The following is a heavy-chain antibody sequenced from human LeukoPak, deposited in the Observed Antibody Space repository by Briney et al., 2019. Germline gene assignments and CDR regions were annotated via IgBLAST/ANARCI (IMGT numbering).Heavy chain of an antibody. CDR2: IRSKAYGGTT. D-gene: IGHD2-2*01. V-gene: IGHV3-49*04. CDR3: TRDPYSLYCSSTSCSSGNWFDP. CDR1: GFTFGDYA. J-gene: IGHJ5*02. Sequence: GGSLRLSCTASGFTFGDYAMSWVRQAPGKGLGWVGFIRSKAYGGTTEYAASVKGRFTISRDDSKSIAYLQMNSLKTEDTAVYYCTRDPYSLYCSSTSCSSGNWFDPWGQGTLVTVSS.